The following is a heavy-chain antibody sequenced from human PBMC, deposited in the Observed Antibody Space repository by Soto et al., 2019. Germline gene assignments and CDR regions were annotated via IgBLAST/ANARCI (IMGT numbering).Heavy chain of an antibody. J-gene: IGHJ1*01. CDR3: AMDYGDRPEYFKH. V-gene: IGHV1-18*04. CDR1: GYTFTSYG. D-gene: IGHD4-17*01. Sequence: QVQLVQSGPDLKRPGASMKVSCKASGYTFTSYGIIWVRQAPGQGLEWMAWISPLKGRTQYSQKAQGRVTLRTDTSSNTAYMEMTTLRVDDTAVYYCAMDYGDRPEYFKHWGQGTLVTVS. CDR2: ISPLKGRT.